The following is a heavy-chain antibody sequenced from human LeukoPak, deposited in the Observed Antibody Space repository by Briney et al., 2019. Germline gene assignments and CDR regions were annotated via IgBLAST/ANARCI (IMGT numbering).Heavy chain of an antibody. CDR3: AREYYYDSSGYYSAFDI. D-gene: IGHD3-22*01. J-gene: IGHJ3*02. Sequence: PSETLSLTCTVSGGSISSSSYYWGWIRQPPGKGLEWIGSIYYSGSTYYNPSLKSRVTISVDTSKNQFSLKLSSVTAADTAVYYCAREYYYDSSGYYSAFDIWGQGTMVTVSS. CDR1: GGSISSSSYY. CDR2: IYYSGST. V-gene: IGHV4-39*02.